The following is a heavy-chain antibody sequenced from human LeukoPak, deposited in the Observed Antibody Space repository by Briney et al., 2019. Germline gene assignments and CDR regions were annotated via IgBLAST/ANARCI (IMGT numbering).Heavy chain of an antibody. CDR2: IYYSGST. D-gene: IGHD6-13*01. CDR3: ARVAAAGDFDY. Sequence: SETLSLTCTVSGGSISSYYWSWIRQPPGKGLEWIGYIYYSGSTNYNPSLKSRVTISVDTSKNQFSPKLSSVTAADTAVYYCARVAAAGDFDYWGQGTLVTVSS. CDR1: GGSISSYY. V-gene: IGHV4-59*01. J-gene: IGHJ4*02.